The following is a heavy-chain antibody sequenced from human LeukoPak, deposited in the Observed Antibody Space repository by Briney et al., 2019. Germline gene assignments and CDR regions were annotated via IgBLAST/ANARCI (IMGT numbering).Heavy chain of an antibody. CDR2: ISSRGSAI. V-gene: IGHV3-48*03. D-gene: IGHD3-22*01. J-gene: IGHJ3*02. Sequence: GGSLRLSCAASGFTFSNYEMNWVRQAPGKGLEWVSYISSRGSAIYYADSVKGRFTISRDNAKNSLYLQMNSLRAEDTAVYYCARGYYDSSGYSDAFDIWGQGIMVTVSS. CDR1: GFTFSNYE. CDR3: ARGYYDSSGYSDAFDI.